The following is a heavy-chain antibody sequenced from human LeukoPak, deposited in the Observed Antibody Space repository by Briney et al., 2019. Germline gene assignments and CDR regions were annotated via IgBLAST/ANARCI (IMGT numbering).Heavy chain of an antibody. Sequence: GGSLRLSCAASGFTFSSYWMSWVRQAPGKGLEWVANIKQDGSEKYYVDSVKGRFTISRDNAKNSLCLQMNSLRAEDTAVYYCARAGQSGRWLQSDYFDYWGQGTLVTVSS. CDR1: GFTFSSYW. CDR2: IKQDGSEK. V-gene: IGHV3-7*01. J-gene: IGHJ4*02. D-gene: IGHD5-24*01. CDR3: ARAGQSGRWLQSDYFDY.